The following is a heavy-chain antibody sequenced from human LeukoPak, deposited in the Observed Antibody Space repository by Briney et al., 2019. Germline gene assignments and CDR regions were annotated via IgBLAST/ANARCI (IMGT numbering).Heavy chain of an antibody. CDR3: ARDRGYTLLGYCTNGVCFEIDY. CDR1: GYTFTSYY. V-gene: IGHV1-46*01. CDR2: INPSGGST. J-gene: IGHJ4*02. D-gene: IGHD2-8*01. Sequence: GASVKVSCKASGYTFTSYYMHWVRQAPGQGLEWMGIINPSGGSTSYAQKFQGRVTMTRDTSTSTVYMELSSLRSEDTAVYYCARDRGYTLLGYCTNGVCFEIDYGGQGTLVTVSS.